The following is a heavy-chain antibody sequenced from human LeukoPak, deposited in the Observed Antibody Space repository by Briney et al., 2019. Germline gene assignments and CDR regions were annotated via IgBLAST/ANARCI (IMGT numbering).Heavy chain of an antibody. D-gene: IGHD6-19*01. CDR2: ISYDGSNK. J-gene: IGHJ4*02. CDR1: GFTFSSYA. Sequence: PGGSLRLSCAASGFTFSSYAMHWVRQAPGKGLEWVAVISYDGSNKYYADSVKGRFTISRDNSKNTLYLQTNSLRAEDTAVYYCARDGPAVAGSNYFDYWGQGTLVTVSS. CDR3: ARDGPAVAGSNYFDY. V-gene: IGHV3-30-3*01.